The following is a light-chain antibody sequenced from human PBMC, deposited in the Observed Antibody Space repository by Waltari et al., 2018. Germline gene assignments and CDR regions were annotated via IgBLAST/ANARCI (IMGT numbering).Light chain of an antibody. Sequence: DIVMTQYPDSLAVSLGERDTINCKSSQSVLYSSNNKNYLAWYQQKPGQPPKLLIYWASTRESGVPDRFSGSGSGTDFTLTISSLQAEDVAVYYCQQYYSSPQTFGQGTKVEIK. CDR3: QQYYSSPQT. CDR2: WAS. CDR1: QSVLYSSNNKNY. V-gene: IGKV4-1*01. J-gene: IGKJ1*01.